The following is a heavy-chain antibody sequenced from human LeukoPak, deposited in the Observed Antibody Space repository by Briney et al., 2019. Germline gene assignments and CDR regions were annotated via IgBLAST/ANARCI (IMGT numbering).Heavy chain of an antibody. Sequence: SETLSLTCAVYGGSFSGYYWSWIRQPPGKGLEWIGEINHSGSTNYNPSLKSRVTISVDTSKNQFSLKLSSVTAADTAVYYCASTSAFFTSIPGAAKQRDYYIDVWGKGTRSPSP. J-gene: IGHJ6*03. CDR1: GGSFSGYY. V-gene: IGHV4-34*01. CDR3: ASTSAFFTSIPGAAKQRDYYIDV. CDR2: INHSGST. D-gene: IGHD3-3*02.